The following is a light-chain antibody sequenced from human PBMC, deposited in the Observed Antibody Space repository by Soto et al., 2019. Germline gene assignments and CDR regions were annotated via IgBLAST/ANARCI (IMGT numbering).Light chain of an antibody. CDR2: DVS. J-gene: IGLJ2*01. Sequence: QSALTQPASVSASPGQSITISCTGTSSDIGAYNSVSWYQQHPGEAPQLIIYDVSYRPSGISSRFSGSESGNTASLTVSGLQADDDADYYCASYTTGRIRVFGGGTKVTVL. CDR1: SSDIGAYNS. V-gene: IGLV2-14*03. CDR3: ASYTTGRIRV.